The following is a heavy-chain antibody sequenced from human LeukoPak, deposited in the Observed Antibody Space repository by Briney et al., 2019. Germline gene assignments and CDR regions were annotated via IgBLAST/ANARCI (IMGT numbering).Heavy chain of an antibody. CDR2: ISAYNGNT. J-gene: IGHJ4*02. CDR3: ARATFDYDILTGYYTVDY. V-gene: IGHV1-18*01. CDR1: GYTSTSYG. D-gene: IGHD3-9*01. Sequence: ASVKVSCKASGYTSTSYGISWARQAPGQGLEWMGWISAYNGNTNYAQKLQGRVTMTTDTSTSTAYMELRSLRSDDTTVYYCARATFDYDILTGYYTVDYWGQGTLVTVSS.